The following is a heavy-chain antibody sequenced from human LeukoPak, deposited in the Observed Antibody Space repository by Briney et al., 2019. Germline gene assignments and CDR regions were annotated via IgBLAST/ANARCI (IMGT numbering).Heavy chain of an antibody. CDR1: EINFSYYW. V-gene: IGHV3-23*01. J-gene: IGHJ6*03. Sequence: GGSLRLSCTASEINFSYYWMHWVRQAPGKGLVWVSGISPGGEITYYADSVKGRFTISRDNSKNTVSLQMNSLRAEDTAVYYCAREGLELIYYYYYMDVWGKGTTVTVSS. D-gene: IGHD1-7*01. CDR3: AREGLELIYYYYYMDV. CDR2: ISPGGEIT.